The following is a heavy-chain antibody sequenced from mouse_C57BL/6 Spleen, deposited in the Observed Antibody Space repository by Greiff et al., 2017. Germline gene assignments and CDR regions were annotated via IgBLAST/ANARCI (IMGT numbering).Heavy chain of an antibody. CDR3: TTGDYDRAWFAY. Sequence: QVQLQQPGTELVKPGASVKLSCKASGYTFTSYWMHWVKQRPGQGLEWIGNINPSNGGTNYNEKFKSKATLTVDKSSSTAYMQLSSLTSEDTAVYYCTTGDYDRAWFAYWGQGTLVTVSA. D-gene: IGHD2-4*01. J-gene: IGHJ3*01. CDR2: INPSNGGT. CDR1: GYTFTSYW. V-gene: IGHV1-53*01.